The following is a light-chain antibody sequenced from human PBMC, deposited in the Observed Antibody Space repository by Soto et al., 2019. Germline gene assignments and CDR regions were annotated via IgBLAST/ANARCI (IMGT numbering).Light chain of an antibody. CDR2: SNN. V-gene: IGLV1-47*02. J-gene: IGLJ1*01. CDR3: AAWDDTLSGPVYV. CDR1: SSNIGNNC. Sequence: QSVLTQPPSASGTPGQRVTISCSGSSSNIGNNCVYWYQQLPGTAPKLLMYSNNQRPSGVPDRFSGSKSGTSASLAISGLRAEDEGDYYCAAWDDTLSGPVYVFGTGTKVTVL.